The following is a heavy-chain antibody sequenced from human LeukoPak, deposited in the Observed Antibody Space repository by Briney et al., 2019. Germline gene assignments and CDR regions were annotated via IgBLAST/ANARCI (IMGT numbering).Heavy chain of an antibody. D-gene: IGHD6-19*01. CDR2: ISWNSGSI. CDR1: GFTFDDYA. J-gene: IGHJ4*02. V-gene: IGHV3-9*03. CDR3: AKDGGSGLDY. Sequence: GRSLRLSCAASGFTFDDYAMHWVRQAPGKGLEWVSGISWNSGSIGYADSVKGRFTISRDNAKSSLYLQMNSLRAEDMALYYCAKDGGSGLDYWGQGTLVTVSS.